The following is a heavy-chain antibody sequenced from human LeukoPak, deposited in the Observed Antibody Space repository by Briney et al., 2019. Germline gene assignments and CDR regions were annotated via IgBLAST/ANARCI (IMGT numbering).Heavy chain of an antibody. CDR2: IQYDGRNK. Sequence: GGSLRLSCAASGFTFSCYAMLWVRQAPGKWLEWVAFIQYDGRNKCCADSVKGRFTVSRDNSKNTLYLQMNSLRVEDTAIYYCAKDKNDSGDYSSMDVWGKGTTVTVSS. CDR1: GFTFSCYA. J-gene: IGHJ6*03. D-gene: IGHD4-17*01. V-gene: IGHV3-30*02. CDR3: AKDKNDSGDYSSMDV.